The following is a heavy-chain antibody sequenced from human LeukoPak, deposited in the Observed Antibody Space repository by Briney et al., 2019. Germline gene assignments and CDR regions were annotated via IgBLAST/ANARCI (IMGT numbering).Heavy chain of an antibody. D-gene: IGHD1-1*01. Sequence: SETLSLTCSVSGGSINNYWWSWIRQPPGKGLEWIGYIYRGETTNYNPSLKSRVTLSVDTSKNQISLKLSSVTAADTAVYYCARVTTGTTTSYFDYWGQGTLVTVSS. CDR2: IYRGETT. V-gene: IGHV4-4*09. CDR1: GGSINNYW. CDR3: ARVTTGTTTSYFDY. J-gene: IGHJ4*02.